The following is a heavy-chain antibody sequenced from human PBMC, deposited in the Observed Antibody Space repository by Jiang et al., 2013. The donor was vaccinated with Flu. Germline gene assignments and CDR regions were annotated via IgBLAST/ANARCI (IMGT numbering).Heavy chain of an antibody. CDR2: IYWDDDK. V-gene: IGHV2-5*02. CDR3: ALSYYYDSSGYYYDYFDY. CDR1: SLSTSGVG. J-gene: IGHJ4*02. Sequence: SLSTSGVGVGWIRQPPGKALEWLALIYWDDDKRYSPSLKSRLTITKDTSKNQVVLTMTNMDPVDTATYYCALSYYYDSSGYYYDYFDYWGQGTLVTVSS. D-gene: IGHD3-22*01.